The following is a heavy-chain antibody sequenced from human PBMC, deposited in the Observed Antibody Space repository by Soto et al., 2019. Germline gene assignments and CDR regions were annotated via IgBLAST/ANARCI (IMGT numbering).Heavy chain of an antibody. CDR1: GFTFSAYD. D-gene: IGHD3-16*01. J-gene: IGHJ5*02. V-gene: IGHV3-13*01. CDR2: IGTQHDT. Sequence: EVQLVESGGGLVQPGGSLRLSCAASGFTFSAYDMHWVRQATGKGLEWVSAIGTQHDTYYPDSVKGRFTISRENAKNSFDTQMKRPGAGEQAVFYCARQASFWHGGGGWIDPWGQGTLVTVSS. CDR3: ARQASFWHGGGGWIDP.